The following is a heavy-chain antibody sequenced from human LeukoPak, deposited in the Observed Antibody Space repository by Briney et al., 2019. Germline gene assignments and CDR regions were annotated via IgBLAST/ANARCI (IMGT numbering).Heavy chain of an antibody. CDR2: IRPLASAR. J-gene: IGHJ4*02. V-gene: IGHV3-7*01. CDR1: GFKFNGYW. Sequence: GGSLRLSCAASGFKFNGYWMTWVRQAPGKGLEWVANIRPLASARYYEDSVKGRFTISRDDAKDSLFLQMNRLRADDTAIYYCARDNSGFDYWGQGTLVT. D-gene: IGHD1-26*01. CDR3: ARDNSGFDY.